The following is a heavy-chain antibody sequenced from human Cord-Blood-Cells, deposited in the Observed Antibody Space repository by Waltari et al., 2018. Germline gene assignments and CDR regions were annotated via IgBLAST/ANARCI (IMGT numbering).Heavy chain of an antibody. V-gene: IGHV1-8*03. CDR2: MNPNSGNT. J-gene: IGHJ6*02. D-gene: IGHD6-13*01. CDR3: ARGAGSSWYYYYGMDV. CDR1: GYTFTSYD. Sequence: QVQLVQSGAEVKKPGASVKVSCKASGYTFTSYDINWVRQATGQGLEWMEWMNPNSGNTGYAQKFQGRVTITRNTSISTAYMELSSLRSEDTAVYYCARGAGSSWYYYYGMDVWGQGTTVTVSS.